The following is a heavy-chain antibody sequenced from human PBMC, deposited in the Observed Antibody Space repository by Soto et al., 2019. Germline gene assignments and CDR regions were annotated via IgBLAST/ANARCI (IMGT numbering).Heavy chain of an antibody. CDR3: AREGSGTTVYYGMDV. CDR1: GYTFTNYG. CDR2: NSVYNGNT. D-gene: IGHD1-7*01. V-gene: IGHV1-18*04. J-gene: IGHJ6*02. Sequence: ASVKVSCKASGYTFTNYGISWLRQSPGQGLEWMGWNSVYNGNTNYAQKFQGRVTMTTDTSTTTAYMELRSLRSDDTAVYYCAREGSGTTVYYGMDVWGQGTTVTVSS.